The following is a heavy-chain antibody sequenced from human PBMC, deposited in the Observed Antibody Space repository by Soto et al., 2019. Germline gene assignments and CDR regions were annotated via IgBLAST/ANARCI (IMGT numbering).Heavy chain of an antibody. CDR1: GYTFTRYA. CDR2: INAGYGNT. Sequence: GASVKVSCKTSGYTFTRYATHWVRQAPGQRLEWMGWINAGYGNTAYSQNFQGRVTLTRDTSASTAYMELSSLRSEDTAVYYCARSGDDCSTTTCYIIDYWGQGTLVTVSS. J-gene: IGHJ4*02. V-gene: IGHV1-3*01. CDR3: ARSGDDCSTTTCYIIDY. D-gene: IGHD2-2*02.